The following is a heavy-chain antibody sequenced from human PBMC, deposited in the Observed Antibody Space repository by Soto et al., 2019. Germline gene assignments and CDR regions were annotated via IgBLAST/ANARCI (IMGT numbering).Heavy chain of an antibody. Sequence: QVQLVESGGGVVQPGRSLRLSCAASGFTFSSYGMHWVRQAPGKGLEWVAVIWYDGSNKYYADSVKGRFTISRDNSKNTLYLQMNSLRAEDTAVYYCARGGLTDYFDSWGQGTLVTVSS. CDR3: ARGGLTDYFDS. V-gene: IGHV3-33*01. CDR1: GFTFSSYG. D-gene: IGHD2-21*02. J-gene: IGHJ4*02. CDR2: IWYDGSNK.